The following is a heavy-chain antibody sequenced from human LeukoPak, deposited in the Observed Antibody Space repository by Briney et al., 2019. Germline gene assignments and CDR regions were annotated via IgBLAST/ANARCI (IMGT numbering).Heavy chain of an antibody. CDR1: GDSVSSDYL. CDR3: VRRKADSSGYYYVDF. Sequence: SETLSLTCTVSGDSVSSDYLWGWVRQPPGKGLEWIGSMYHSGSTYYNPSLKSRVTISIDTSKNQFSLRLSSVTAADTAVYYCVRRKADSSGYYYVDFWGQGTLVTVSS. CDR2: MYHSGST. V-gene: IGHV4-38-2*02. D-gene: IGHD3-22*01. J-gene: IGHJ4*02.